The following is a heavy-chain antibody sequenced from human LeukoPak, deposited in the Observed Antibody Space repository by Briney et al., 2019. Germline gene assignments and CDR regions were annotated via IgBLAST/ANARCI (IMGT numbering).Heavy chain of an antibody. CDR1: GFTFSSYG. V-gene: IGHV3-30*02. CDR3: AKDLKYSSSSVGGRFDP. Sequence: PGGSLRLSCAASGFTFSSYGMHWVRQAPGKGLEWVAFIRYGGSNKYYADSVKGRFTISRDNSKNTLYLQMNSLRAEDTAVYYCAKDLKYSSSSVGGRFDPWGQGTLVTVSS. D-gene: IGHD6-6*01. J-gene: IGHJ5*02. CDR2: IRYGGSNK.